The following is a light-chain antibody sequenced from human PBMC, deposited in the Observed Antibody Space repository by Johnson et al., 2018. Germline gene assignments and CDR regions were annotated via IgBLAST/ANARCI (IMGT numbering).Light chain of an antibody. CDR3: GTWDSSLSAGNV. CDR1: SSNIGNNY. CDR2: DNN. J-gene: IGLJ1*01. V-gene: IGLV1-51*01. Sequence: QSVLTQPPSVSAAPGQKVTISCSGSSSNIGNNYVSWYQQLPGTAPKLLIYDNNKRPSGIPDRFSGSKSGTSATLAITGLPTGAEADYYCGTWDSSLSAGNVFGTGTKVTVL.